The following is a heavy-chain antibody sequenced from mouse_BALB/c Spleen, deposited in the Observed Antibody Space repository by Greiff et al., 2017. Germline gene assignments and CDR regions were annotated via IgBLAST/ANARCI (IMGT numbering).Heavy chain of an antibody. CDR2: IRNKANGYTT. CDR3: ARDYDFAY. D-gene: IGHD2-12*01. J-gene: IGHJ3*01. V-gene: IGHV7-3*02. CDR1: GFTFTDYY. Sequence: EVQRVESGGGLVQPGGSLRLSCATSGFTFTDYYMSWVRQPPGKALEWLGFIRNKANGYTTEYSASVKGRFTISRDNSQSILYLQMNTLRAEDSATYYCARDYDFAYWGQGTLVTVSA.